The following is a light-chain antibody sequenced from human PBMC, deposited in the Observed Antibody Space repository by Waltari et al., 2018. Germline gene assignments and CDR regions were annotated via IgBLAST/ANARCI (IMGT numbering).Light chain of an antibody. Sequence: EIVLTQSPATLSLSPGERATLSCRASQSVSSNLAWYQQKPGQPPRLLIYDASNRATGIPARFSGSGSGTDFTLTISSLEPEDFAVYYCQQRSNWATFGPGTKVDFK. V-gene: IGKV3-11*01. J-gene: IGKJ3*01. CDR2: DAS. CDR1: QSVSSN. CDR3: QQRSNWAT.